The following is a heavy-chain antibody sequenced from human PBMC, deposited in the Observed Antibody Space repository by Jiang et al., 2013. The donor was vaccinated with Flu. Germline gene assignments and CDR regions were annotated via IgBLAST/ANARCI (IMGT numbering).Heavy chain of an antibody. CDR2: INHSGST. CDR3: ARVLRYFDWLQDRVLFDY. Sequence: LLKPSETLSLTCAVYGGSFSGYYWSWIRQPPGKGLEWIGEINHSGSTNYNPSLKSRVTISVDTSKNQFSLKLSSVTAADTAVYYCARVLRYFDWLQDRVLFDYWGQGTLVTVSS. J-gene: IGHJ4*02. CDR1: GGSFSGYY. D-gene: IGHD3-9*01. V-gene: IGHV4-34*01.